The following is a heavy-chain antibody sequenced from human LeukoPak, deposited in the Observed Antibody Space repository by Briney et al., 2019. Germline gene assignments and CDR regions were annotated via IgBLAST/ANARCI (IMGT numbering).Heavy chain of an antibody. CDR3: ARGGYSYGYYGMDV. Sequence: SETLSLTCTVSGGSISSYYWSWIRQPPGKGLEWIGYNYYSGSTNYNPSLKSRVTISVDTSKNQFSLKLSSVTAADTAVYYCARGGYSYGYYGMDVWGQGTTVTVSS. CDR2: NYYSGST. CDR1: GGSISSYY. V-gene: IGHV4-59*01. J-gene: IGHJ6*02. D-gene: IGHD5-18*01.